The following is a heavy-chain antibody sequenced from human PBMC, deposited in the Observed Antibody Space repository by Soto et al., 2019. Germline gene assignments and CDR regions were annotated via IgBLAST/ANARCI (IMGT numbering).Heavy chain of an antibody. V-gene: IGHV4-30-4*01. J-gene: IGHJ6*02. CDR2: IFYSGTT. CDR3: ARDLWVEPELYYYGMDV. Sequence: SEALSLTCTVSGDSISSADYYWSWIRQTPGKGLEWIGHIFYSGTTYYNPSLKSRLTISVDTSKNHFSLRLTSVTAADTAVYYCARDLWVEPELYYYGMDVWGQGTTVTVSS. D-gene: IGHD1-1*01. CDR1: GDSISSADYY.